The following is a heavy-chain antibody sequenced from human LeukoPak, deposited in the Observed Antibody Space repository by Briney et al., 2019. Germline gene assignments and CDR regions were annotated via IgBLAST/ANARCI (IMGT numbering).Heavy chain of an antibody. CDR3: ARWRGTAMDPFDY. CDR2: ISSSGSTI. CDR1: GFTFSDYY. Sequence: PGGSLRLSCAASGFTFSDYYMSWIRQAPGKGLEWVSYISSSGSTIYYADSVKGRFTISRDNAKNSLYLQMNSLRAEDTAVYYRARWRGTAMDPFDYWGQGTLVTVSS. J-gene: IGHJ4*02. V-gene: IGHV3-11*01. D-gene: IGHD5-18*01.